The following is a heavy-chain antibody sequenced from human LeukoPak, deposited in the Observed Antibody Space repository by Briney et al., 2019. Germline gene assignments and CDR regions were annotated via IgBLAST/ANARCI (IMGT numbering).Heavy chain of an antibody. D-gene: IGHD6-19*01. J-gene: IGHJ5*02. CDR3: AKAIFSTAGYSSGRYVRNWFDP. CDR1: GFIFSSYG. CDR2: ISYDGSNE. V-gene: IGHV3-30*18. Sequence: GGSLRLSCAASGFIFSSYGMHWVRQSPGKGLEWVAVISYDGSNEYYADSVKGRFTISRDNSKNTLYLQMNSLRAEDTAVYYCAKAIFSTAGYSSGRYVRNWFDPWGQGTLVTVSS.